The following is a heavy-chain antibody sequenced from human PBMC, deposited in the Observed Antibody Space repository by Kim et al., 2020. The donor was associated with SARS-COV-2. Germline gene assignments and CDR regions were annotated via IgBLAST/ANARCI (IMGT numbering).Heavy chain of an antibody. CDR3: ARGTGTLSFVY. V-gene: IGHV4-34*01. Sequence: SETLSLTCAVYGGSFSGYYWSWIRQPPGKGLEWIGEINHSGSTNYNPSLKSRVTISVDTSKNQFSLKLSSVTAADTAVYYCARGTGTLSFVYWGQGTLVT. D-gene: IGHD6-13*01. J-gene: IGHJ4*02. CDR2: INHSGST. CDR1: GGSFSGYY.